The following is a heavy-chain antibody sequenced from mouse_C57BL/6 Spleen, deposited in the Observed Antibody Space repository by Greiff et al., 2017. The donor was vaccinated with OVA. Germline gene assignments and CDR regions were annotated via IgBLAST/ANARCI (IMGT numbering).Heavy chain of an antibody. CDR3: ASWGGATVVRYFDV. CDR1: GYTFTSYW. Sequence: QVQLKQPGAELVKPGASVKLSCKASGYTFTSYWMHWVKQRPGRGLEWIGRIDPNSGGTKYNEKFKSKATLTVDKPSSTAYMQLSSLTSADSAVYYCASWGGATVVRYFDVWGTGTTVTVSS. V-gene: IGHV1-72*01. J-gene: IGHJ1*03. D-gene: IGHD1-1*01. CDR2: IDPNSGGT.